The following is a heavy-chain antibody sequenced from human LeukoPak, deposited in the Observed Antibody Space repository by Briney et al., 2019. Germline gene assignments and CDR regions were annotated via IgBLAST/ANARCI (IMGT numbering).Heavy chain of an antibody. Sequence: GGSLRLSCVASGFTFSSYWMHWVRQAPGKGLVWVSRINSDESITNYADSVKGRFTISRDNAKNTLYLQMNSLRAEDTAVYYCPRRYYDSSGYPLDYWGQGTLVTVSS. CDR2: INSDESIT. V-gene: IGHV3-74*01. D-gene: IGHD3-22*01. J-gene: IGHJ4*02. CDR3: PRRYYDSSGYPLDY. CDR1: GFTFSSYW.